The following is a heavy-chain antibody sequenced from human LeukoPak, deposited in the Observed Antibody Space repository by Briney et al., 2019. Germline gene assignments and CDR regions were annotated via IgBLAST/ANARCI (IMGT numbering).Heavy chain of an antibody. V-gene: IGHV4-59*08. CDR1: GGSISSYY. CDR2: IYYSGST. D-gene: IGHD1-26*01. CDR3: ARWDIGQGGFDY. Sequence: PSETLSLTCTVSGGSISSYYWSWIRQPPGKGLEWIGYIYYSGSTNYNPSLKSRVTISVATSKNQFSLKLSSVTAADTAVYYCARWDIGQGGFDYWGQGTLVTVSS. J-gene: IGHJ4*02.